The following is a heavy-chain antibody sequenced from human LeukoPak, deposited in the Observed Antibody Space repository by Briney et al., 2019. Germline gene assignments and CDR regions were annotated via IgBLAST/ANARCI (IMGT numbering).Heavy chain of an antibody. CDR3: ARGVSKNP. Sequence: GGSLRLSCAASGFTFDDYVMNWVRQAPGKGLEWVANIKEDGSEKYYVDSVKGRFTISRDNAKNSLYLQMSSLRAKDTAVYYCARGVSKNPWGQGTLVTVSS. V-gene: IGHV3-7*01. CDR1: GFTFDDYV. CDR2: IKEDGSEK. J-gene: IGHJ5*02.